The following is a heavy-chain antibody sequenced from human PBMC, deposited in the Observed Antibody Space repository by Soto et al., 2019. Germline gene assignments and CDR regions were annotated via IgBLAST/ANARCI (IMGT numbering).Heavy chain of an antibody. V-gene: IGHV1-2*04. J-gene: IGHJ6*02. Sequence: ASVKVSCKASGYTFTGYYMHWVRQAPGQGLEWMGWINPNSGGTNYAQKFQGWVTMTRDTSISTAYMELGRLRSDDTAVYYCARDNSAKYCSSTSCYFYGMDVWGQGTTVTVSS. CDR1: GYTFTGYY. CDR2: INPNSGGT. D-gene: IGHD2-2*01. CDR3: ARDNSAKYCSSTSCYFYGMDV.